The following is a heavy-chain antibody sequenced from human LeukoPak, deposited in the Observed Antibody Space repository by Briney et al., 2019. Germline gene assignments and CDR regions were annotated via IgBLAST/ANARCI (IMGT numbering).Heavy chain of an antibody. J-gene: IGHJ4*02. CDR3: ARGLNRNDSGDYGY. CDR2: IYYTGST. Sequence: PSETLSLTCTVSGGSLSSYYWTWIRQPPGKGLEWIGYIYYTGSTSYNPSLKSRVTISVQTSKNQFSLKLSSVTAADTAVYYCARGLNRNDSGDYGYWGQGTLVTVSS. CDR1: GGSLSSYY. D-gene: IGHD4-17*01. V-gene: IGHV4-59*01.